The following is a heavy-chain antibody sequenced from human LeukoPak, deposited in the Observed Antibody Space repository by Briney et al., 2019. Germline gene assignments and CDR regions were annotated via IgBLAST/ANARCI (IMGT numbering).Heavy chain of an antibody. V-gene: IGHV4-34*01. CDR1: GFTFSSYA. CDR3: ARVWIAARVKKWAFDI. D-gene: IGHD6-6*01. Sequence: GSLRLSCAAPGFTFSSYAMSWVRQPPGKGLEWIGEINHSGSTNYNPSLKSRVTISVDTSKNQFSLKLSSVTAADTAVYYCARVWIAARVKKWAFDIWGQGTMVTVSS. J-gene: IGHJ3*02. CDR2: INHSGST.